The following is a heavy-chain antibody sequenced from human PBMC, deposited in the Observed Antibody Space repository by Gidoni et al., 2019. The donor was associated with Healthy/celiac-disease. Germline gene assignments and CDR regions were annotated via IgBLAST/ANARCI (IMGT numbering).Heavy chain of an antibody. V-gene: IGHV3-30-3*01. Sequence: QVQLVESGGDVVQPGRSLRLSWAASGFTFSSYAMHWVRQAPGKGLEWFAVISYDGRNKYYADSVKGRFTISRDNSKNTLYLQMNSLRAEDTAVYYCANGVVLWFGECYWCQGTLVTVSS. CDR2: ISYDGRNK. J-gene: IGHJ4*02. CDR1: GFTFSSYA. CDR3: ANGVVLWFGECY. D-gene: IGHD3-10*01.